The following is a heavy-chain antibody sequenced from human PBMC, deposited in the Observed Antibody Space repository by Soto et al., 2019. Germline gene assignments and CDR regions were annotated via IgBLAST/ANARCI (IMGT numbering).Heavy chain of an antibody. CDR2: IYYSGST. CDR1: GGSISSSSYY. V-gene: IGHV4-39*01. CDR3: ARPVVYCSGGSCFDY. J-gene: IGHJ4*02. Sequence: QLQLQESGPGLVKPSETLSLTCTVSGGSISSSSYYWGWIRQPPGKGLEWIGRIYYSGSTYYNPSLKSRVTLSVDTSKHQLSLKLSYVTAADTAVYYCARPVVYCSGGSCFDYWGQGTLVTVSS. D-gene: IGHD2-15*01.